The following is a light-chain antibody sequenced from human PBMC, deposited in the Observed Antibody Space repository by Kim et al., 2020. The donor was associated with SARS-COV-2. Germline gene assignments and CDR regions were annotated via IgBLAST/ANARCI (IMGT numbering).Light chain of an antibody. Sequence: DIQMTQSPSSLSASVGDRVTITCRASQNIYNYLNWYQQKPGTAPKLLIYEASSLQSGAPSRFSGSGSGTEFTLTISSLRPEDFATYVCQQSYSDPYTIGQGTKLEIK. CDR1: QNIYNY. CDR2: EAS. V-gene: IGKV1-39*01. J-gene: IGKJ2*01. CDR3: QQSYSDPYT.